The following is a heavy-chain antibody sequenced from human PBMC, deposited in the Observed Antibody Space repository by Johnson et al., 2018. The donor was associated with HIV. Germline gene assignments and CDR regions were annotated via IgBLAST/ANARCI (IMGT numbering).Heavy chain of an antibody. CDR3: AKPSTESAFDI. CDR1: GFTVSSYG. J-gene: IGHJ3*02. D-gene: IGHD1-1*01. V-gene: IGHV3-33*06. CDR2: IWYDGSNK. Sequence: VQLVESGGGLVQPGGSLRLSCAAFGFTVSSYGMHWVRQAPGKGLEWVAVIWYDGSNKYYADSVKGRFTISRDNSKNTLYLQMNSLRAEDTAVYYCAKPSTESAFDIWGQGTMVTVSS.